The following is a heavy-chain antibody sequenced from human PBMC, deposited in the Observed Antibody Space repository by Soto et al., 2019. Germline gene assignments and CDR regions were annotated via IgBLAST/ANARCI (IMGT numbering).Heavy chain of an antibody. J-gene: IGHJ3*02. CDR2: IYHSGST. Sequence: SETLSLTCAVSGGSISSSNWWSWVRQPPGKGLEWIGEIYHSGSTNYNPSLKSRVTISVDKSKNQFSLKLSSVTAADTAVYYCARFNSGNYYEAFYIWGQGTMVTVSS. D-gene: IGHD1-26*01. CDR3: ARFNSGNYYEAFYI. V-gene: IGHV4-4*02. CDR1: GGSISSSNW.